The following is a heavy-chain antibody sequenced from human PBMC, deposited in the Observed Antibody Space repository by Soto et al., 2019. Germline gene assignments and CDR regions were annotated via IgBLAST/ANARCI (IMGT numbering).Heavy chain of an antibody. V-gene: IGHV1-3*01. CDR1: GYTFTSYA. D-gene: IGHD3-10*01. Sequence: QVQLVQSGAEVKKPGASVKVSCKASGYTFTSYAMHWVRQAPGQRLEWMGWINAGNGNTKYSQKFQGRVTITRDTSGSTAYMELSSLRSEDTAVYSCARAGENYYGSGRDFDYWGQGTLVTVSS. J-gene: IGHJ4*02. CDR2: INAGNGNT. CDR3: ARAGENYYGSGRDFDY.